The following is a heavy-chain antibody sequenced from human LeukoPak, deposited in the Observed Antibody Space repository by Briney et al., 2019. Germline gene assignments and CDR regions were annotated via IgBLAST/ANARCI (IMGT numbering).Heavy chain of an antibody. Sequence: SETLSLTCTVSGYSISSGYYWGWIRQPPGKGLEWIGSIYHSGSTYYNPSLKSRVTISVDTSKNQFSLKLSSVTAADTTVYYCARYGGNLTPGFDYWGQGTLVTVSS. CDR3: ARYGGNLTPGFDY. V-gene: IGHV4-38-2*02. D-gene: IGHD4-23*01. J-gene: IGHJ4*02. CDR2: IYHSGST. CDR1: GYSISSGYY.